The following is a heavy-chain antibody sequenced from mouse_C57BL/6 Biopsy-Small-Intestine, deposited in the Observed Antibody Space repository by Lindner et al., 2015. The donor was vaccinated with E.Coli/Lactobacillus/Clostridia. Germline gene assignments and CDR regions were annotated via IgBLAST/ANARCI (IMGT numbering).Heavy chain of an antibody. J-gene: IGHJ2*01. Sequence: VQLQESGPELVKSGASVKISCKASGYSFTGNYLNWVKRSPEKSLEWIGEINPSTGGATYNQKFGAKVTLTVDRSSSTTYMQFKSLTSDDSAVYYCARREVYYFDYWGQGTTLTVSS. CDR2: INPSTGGA. V-gene: IGHV1-42*01. CDR3: ARREVYYFDY. CDR1: GYSFTGNY.